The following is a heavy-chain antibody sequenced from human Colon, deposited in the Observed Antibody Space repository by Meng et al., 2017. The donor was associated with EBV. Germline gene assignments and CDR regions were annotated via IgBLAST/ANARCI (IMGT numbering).Heavy chain of an antibody. J-gene: IGHJ4*02. CDR1: GGSISSSHW. Sequence: QVQVQWSGPGLVKPSGTLSLACAVSGGSISSSHWWTWVRQPPGKGLEWIGEVYHTGSTKYNPSLKSRLTISVDKSKNQFSLNLTSVTAADTAVYYCARVWQSLTAFFDSWGQGTLVTVSS. CDR3: ARVWQSLTAFFDS. V-gene: IGHV4-4*02. D-gene: IGHD2-21*01. CDR2: VYHTGST.